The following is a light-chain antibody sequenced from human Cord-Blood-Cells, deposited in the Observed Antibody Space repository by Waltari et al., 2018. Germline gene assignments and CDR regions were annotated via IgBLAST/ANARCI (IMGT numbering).Light chain of an antibody. CDR3: QSYDSSLSGWV. CDR2: GNS. Sequence: QSVLTQPPSVSGAPGQRVNIPCPGSSSNIGAGQDVHWYQQLPGTAPKLLIYGNSNRPSGVPDRFSGSKSGTSASLAITGLQAEDEADYYCQSYDSSLSGWVFGGGTKLTVL. J-gene: IGLJ2*01. CDR1: SSNIGAGQD. V-gene: IGLV1-40*01.